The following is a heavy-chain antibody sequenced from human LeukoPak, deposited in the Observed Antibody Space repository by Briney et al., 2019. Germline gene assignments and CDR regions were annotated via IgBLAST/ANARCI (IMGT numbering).Heavy chain of an antibody. J-gene: IGHJ6*03. CDR3: ARGSSGWYRYYYYYYYMDV. CDR1: GFTFDDYG. Sequence: RSGGSLRLSCAASGFTFDDYGMSWVRHAPGKGLEWVSGINWNGGSTGYADSVKGRFTISRDNAKNSLYLQMNSLRAEDTALYYCARGSSGWYRYYYYYYYMDVWGKGTTVTVSS. V-gene: IGHV3-20*04. D-gene: IGHD6-19*01. CDR2: INWNGGST.